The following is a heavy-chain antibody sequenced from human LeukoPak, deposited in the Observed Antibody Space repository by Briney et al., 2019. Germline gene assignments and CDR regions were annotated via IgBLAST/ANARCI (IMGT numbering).Heavy chain of an antibody. V-gene: IGHV3-7*03. CDR3: AKEFGGGYFDY. CDR2: IKQDGSEK. CDR1: GFTFSSYW. J-gene: IGHJ4*02. Sequence: GGSLRLFCAASGFTFSSYWMSWVRQAPGKGLEWVANIKQDGSEKYYVDSVKGRFTISRDNSKNTLYLQMNSLRAEDTAVYFCAKEFGGGYFDYWGQGTLVTVSS. D-gene: IGHD2-15*01.